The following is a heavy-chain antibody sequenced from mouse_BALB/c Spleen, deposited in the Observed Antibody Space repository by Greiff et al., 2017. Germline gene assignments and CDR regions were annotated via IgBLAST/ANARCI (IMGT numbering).Heavy chain of an antibody. CDR3: ARPAYDYDEGFDY. V-gene: IGHV14-3*02. CDR2: IDPANGNT. J-gene: IGHJ2*01. CDR1: GFNIKDTY. D-gene: IGHD2-4*01. Sequence: EVKLQESGAELVKPGASVKLSCTASGFNIKDTYMHWVKQRPEQGLEWIGRIDPANGNTKYDPKFQGKATITADTSSNTAYLQLSSLTSEDTAVYYCARPAYDYDEGFDYWGQGTTLTVSS.